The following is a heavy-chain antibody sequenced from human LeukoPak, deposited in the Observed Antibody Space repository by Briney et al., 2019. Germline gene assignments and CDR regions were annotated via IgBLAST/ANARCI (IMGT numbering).Heavy chain of an antibody. J-gene: IGHJ4*02. CDR1: GFTFHDYA. Sequence: GRSLRLSCAASGFTFHDYAMHWVRQAPGKGLEGVSGISWNSGNKCYADSVKGRFTISRDNAKNTLYLQMNSLRAEDMVLYYRAKSPGPLAGTTFFDYWGQGTLVTVSS. V-gene: IGHV3-9*03. D-gene: IGHD6-19*01. CDR2: ISWNSGNK. CDR3: AKSPGPLAGTTFFDY.